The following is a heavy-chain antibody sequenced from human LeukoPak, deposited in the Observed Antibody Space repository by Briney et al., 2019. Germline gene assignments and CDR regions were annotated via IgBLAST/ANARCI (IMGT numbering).Heavy chain of an antibody. J-gene: IGHJ4*02. CDR1: GYTFTGYY. D-gene: IGHD5-12*01. CDR3: ARDPSNSGYDYLYYFDY. CDR2: INSDNGGT. Sequence: SVKLSCKASGYTFTGYYMHWVRQAPGQRLEWMGWINSDNGGTNYAQKSQGRVTMTRDLSISKAYMELSRLRSDDTGVYYCARDPSNSGYDYLYYFDYWGQGTLVTVSS. V-gene: IGHV1-2*02.